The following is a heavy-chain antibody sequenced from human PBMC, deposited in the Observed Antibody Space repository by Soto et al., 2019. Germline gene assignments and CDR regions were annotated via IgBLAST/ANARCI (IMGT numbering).Heavy chain of an antibody. CDR2: IYYSGST. D-gene: IGHD2-2*01. Sequence: QLQLQESGPGLVKPSETLSLTCTVSGGSISSSSYYWGWIRQPPGKGLEWIGSIYYSGSTYYNPSLKSRVTISVDTSKNQFSLKLSSVTAADTAVYYCARHACRNGVSSTSCYVWGWNEKYYYYGMDVW. J-gene: IGHJ6*01. CDR1: GGSISSSSYY. CDR3: ARHACRNGVSSTSCYVWGWNEKYYYYGMDV. V-gene: IGHV4-39*01.